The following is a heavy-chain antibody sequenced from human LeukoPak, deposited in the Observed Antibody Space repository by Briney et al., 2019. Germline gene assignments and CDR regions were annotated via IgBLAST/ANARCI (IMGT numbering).Heavy chain of an antibody. V-gene: IGHV3-7*03. CDR1: GFMFTSYW. J-gene: IGHJ4*02. CDR2: INQDGSAK. Sequence: GGSLRLSCAASGFMFTSYWMSWVRQAPGKGLEWVANINQDGSAKYYVDSVKGRFTISRDNAKNSLYLQMNSLRAEDMALYYCAKEGSSWSTFDYWGQGTLVTVSS. CDR3: AKEGSSWSTFDY. D-gene: IGHD6-13*01.